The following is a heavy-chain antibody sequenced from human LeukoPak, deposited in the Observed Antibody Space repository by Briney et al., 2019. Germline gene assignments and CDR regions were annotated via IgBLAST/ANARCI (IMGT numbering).Heavy chain of an antibody. CDR3: ARASAGAIFYYGMDV. CDR1: GGSFSGYY. V-gene: IGHV4-59*13. J-gene: IGHJ6*02. Sequence: NPSETLSLTCAVYGGSFSGYYWSWIRQSPGKGLEWIGCIYNSGSTRYNPSLKSRVTISEDTSQNQFSLRLNSVTAADTAVYFCARASAGAIFYYGMDVWGQGTTVTVSS. D-gene: IGHD3-3*01. CDR2: IYNSGST.